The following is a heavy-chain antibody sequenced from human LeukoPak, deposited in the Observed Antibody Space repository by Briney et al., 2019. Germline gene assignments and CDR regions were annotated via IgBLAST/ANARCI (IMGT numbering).Heavy chain of an antibody. J-gene: IGHJ4*02. CDR2: IGYDRRNK. D-gene: IGHD6-19*01. Sequence: GGSLRLSCAASGFTFSSYGIHWVRQAPGKGLEWVTFIGYDRRNKYYADSVKGRFTISRDNSNSTMYLQMNSLRSEDTAVYYCAKWRGEGIAVSPGTDYWGQGTLVTVSS. CDR1: GFTFSSYG. V-gene: IGHV3-30*02. CDR3: AKWRGEGIAVSPGTDY.